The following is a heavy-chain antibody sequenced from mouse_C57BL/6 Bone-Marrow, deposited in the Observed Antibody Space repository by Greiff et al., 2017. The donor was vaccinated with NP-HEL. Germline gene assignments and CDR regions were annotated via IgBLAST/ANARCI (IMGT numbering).Heavy chain of an antibody. Sequence: VNVVESGAELARPGASVKLSCKASGYTFTSSGISWVKQRTGQGLEWIGEIYPRSGNTYYNEKFKGKATLTADKSSSTAYMELRSLTSEDAAVYFCARSPVYYYYHWYFDFWGTGTTVTVSS. CDR2: IYPRSGNT. CDR1: GYTFTSSG. D-gene: IGHD2-4*01. CDR3: ARSPVYYYYHWYFDF. J-gene: IGHJ1*03. V-gene: IGHV1-81*01.